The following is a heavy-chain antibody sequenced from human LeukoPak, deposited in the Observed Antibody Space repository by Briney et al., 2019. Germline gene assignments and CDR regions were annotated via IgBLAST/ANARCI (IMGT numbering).Heavy chain of an antibody. CDR1: GGAIGGFY. D-gene: IGHD3-10*01. Sequence: SETLSLTCTVSGGAIGGFYGSWIRQPPGQGLEWIGDIYYSGSTNYNPSLKSRVTISVDASKNQFSLKLSSVTAADTAIYYCARHSSYGHFDYWGQGTLVTVSS. CDR2: IYYSGST. V-gene: IGHV4-59*08. J-gene: IGHJ4*02. CDR3: ARHSSYGHFDY.